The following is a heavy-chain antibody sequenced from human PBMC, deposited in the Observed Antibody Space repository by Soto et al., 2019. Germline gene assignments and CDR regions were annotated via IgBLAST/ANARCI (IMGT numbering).Heavy chain of an antibody. D-gene: IGHD3-22*01. CDR2: IYHSGST. J-gene: IGHJ4*02. Sequence: SETLSLTCTVSGGSISSYYWSWIRQPPGKGLEWIGYIYHSGSTNYNPSLKSRVTISVDTSKNQFSLKLTSVTAADAAVYYCARVGYYDSSGYYYFDYWGQGTLVTVSS. CDR3: ARVGYYDSSGYYYFDY. V-gene: IGHV4-59*01. CDR1: GGSISSYY.